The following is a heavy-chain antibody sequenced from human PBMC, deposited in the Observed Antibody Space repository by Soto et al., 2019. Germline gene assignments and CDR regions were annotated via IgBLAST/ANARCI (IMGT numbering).Heavy chain of an antibody. CDR1: GFTFSNYG. Sequence: QVQLVESGGGVVQPGRSLRLSCAASGFTFSNYGIHWVRQAPGKGLEWVALIWYDGSNKYYADSVKGRFTISRDNSRNTLYLQMNSLRVEDTAVYSCAREDGHNFGSVYWGQGTLVTVSS. D-gene: IGHD3-10*01. V-gene: IGHV3-33*01. CDR2: IWYDGSNK. CDR3: AREDGHNFGSVY. J-gene: IGHJ4*02.